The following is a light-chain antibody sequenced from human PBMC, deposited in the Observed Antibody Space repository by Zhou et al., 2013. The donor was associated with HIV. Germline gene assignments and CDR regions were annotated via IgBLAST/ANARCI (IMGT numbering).Light chain of an antibody. CDR1: QDIGKW. Sequence: IQLTQSPSSLSASVGDRVTITCRASQDIGKWLAWYQQTPGQAPKLLIYGASILEDGVPSRFSATGSGTDFTLTITSLQPDDFGTYFCQQATSFPRTFGQGTRLEIK. CDR2: GAS. V-gene: IGKV1-12*01. CDR3: QQATSFPRT. J-gene: IGKJ5*01.